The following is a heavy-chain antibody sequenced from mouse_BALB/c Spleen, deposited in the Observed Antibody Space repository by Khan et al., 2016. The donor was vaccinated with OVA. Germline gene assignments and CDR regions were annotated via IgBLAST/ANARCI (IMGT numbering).Heavy chain of an antibody. CDR3: AEGLFLYYVDY. V-gene: IGHV5-6-5*01. D-gene: IGHD6-1*01. Sequence: VQLKESGGGLVKPGGSLKLSCAASGFTFSSYAMSWVRQTPETRLEWVASLSSGGFPYSPDSVKGRFTISSDNARNLLYLQMSSLRSEDTAMYYCAEGLFLYYVDYWGQGTTRTVSA. CDR2: LSSGGFP. CDR1: GFTFSSYA. J-gene: IGHJ2*01.